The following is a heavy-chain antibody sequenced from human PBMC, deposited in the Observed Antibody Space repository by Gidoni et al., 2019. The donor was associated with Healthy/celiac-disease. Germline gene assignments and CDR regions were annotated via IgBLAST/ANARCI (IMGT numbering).Heavy chain of an antibody. D-gene: IGHD4-17*01. Sequence: QVTLKESGPVLVKPTETLTLTCTVSGFSLSNARMGVSWIRQPPGKALEWLAHILSNDEKSYSTPLKNRLTISKDTSKSQVVLTMTNMDPVDTATYYCARILWDHGYWYFDLWGRGTLATVSS. CDR3: ARILWDHGYWYFDL. V-gene: IGHV2-26*01. CDR2: ILSNDEK. J-gene: IGHJ2*01. CDR1: GFSLSNARMG.